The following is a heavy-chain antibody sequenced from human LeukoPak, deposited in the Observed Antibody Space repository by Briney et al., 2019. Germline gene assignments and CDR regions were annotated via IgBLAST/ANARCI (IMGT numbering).Heavy chain of an antibody. V-gene: IGHV1-69*06. CDR3: ARGPNWNAATYNWFDP. J-gene: IGHJ5*02. D-gene: IGHD1-1*01. CDR1: GGTFSSYA. CDR2: IIPIFGTA. Sequence: SVKVSCKASGGTFSSYAISWVRQAPGQGLEWMGGIIPIFGTANYAQKFQGRVTITADKSTSTAYMELSSLRSEDTAVYYCARGPNWNAATYNWFDPWGQGTLVAVSS.